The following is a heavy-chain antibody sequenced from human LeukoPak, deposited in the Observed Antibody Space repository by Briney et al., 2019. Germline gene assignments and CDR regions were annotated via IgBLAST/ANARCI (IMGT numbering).Heavy chain of an antibody. J-gene: IGHJ4*02. CDR3: ARHPLL. Sequence: PSETLSLTCTVSGGSISSTIYYWAWIRQPPGKGLEWIGSFSYSGNTFYNSSLTSRVSISEDTCKNQFSLKLTSVTAADTAVYYCARHPLLWGQGILVTVSS. V-gene: IGHV4-39*01. CDR1: GGSISSTIYY. CDR2: FSYSGNT. D-gene: IGHD2-21*01.